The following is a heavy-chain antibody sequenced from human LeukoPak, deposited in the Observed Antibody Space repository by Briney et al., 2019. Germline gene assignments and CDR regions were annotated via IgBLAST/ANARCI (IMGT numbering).Heavy chain of an antibody. Sequence: GGSLRLSCAASGFTFSSYGMHWVRQAPGKGLEWVAVIWYDGSNKYYADSVKGRFTISRDNSKNTLYLQMNSLGAEDTAVYYCAKGVAVAGTHAFDIWGQGTMVTVSS. CDR3: AKGVAVAGTHAFDI. V-gene: IGHV3-33*06. J-gene: IGHJ3*02. CDR1: GFTFSSYG. D-gene: IGHD6-19*01. CDR2: IWYDGSNK.